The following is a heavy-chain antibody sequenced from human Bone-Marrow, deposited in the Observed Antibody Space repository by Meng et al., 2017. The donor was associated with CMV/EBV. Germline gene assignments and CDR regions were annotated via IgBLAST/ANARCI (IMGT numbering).Heavy chain of an antibody. V-gene: IGHV3-21*01. CDR3: ARSPGYCSDTDCYSNHVDY. D-gene: IGHD2-2*01. J-gene: IGHJ4*02. CDR2: ISSSGRYI. Sequence: GESLKISCAASGFTFSNYRFNWVRQAPGKGLEWVSSISSSGRYIFYADSVKGRFTISRDNAKDSLYLQMNSLRAEDTAVYYCARSPGYCSDTDCYSNHVDYWGQGTLVTVSS. CDR1: GFTFSNYR.